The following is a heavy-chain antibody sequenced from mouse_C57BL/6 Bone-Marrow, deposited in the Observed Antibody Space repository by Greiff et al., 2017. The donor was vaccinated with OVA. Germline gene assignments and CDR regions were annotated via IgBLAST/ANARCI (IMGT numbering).Heavy chain of an antibody. D-gene: IGHD2-3*01. V-gene: IGHV1-67*01. J-gene: IGHJ3*01. Sequence: VKLQESGPELVRPGVSVKISCKGSGYTFTDYAMHWVKQSHAKSLEWIGVISTYYGDASYNQKLKDKATMTVDKSSSTAYMELARLTSEDSAVYYCAREGIYDGYYGWFAYWGQGTLVTVSA. CDR3: AREGIYDGYYGWFAY. CDR1: GYTFTDYA. CDR2: ISTYYGDA.